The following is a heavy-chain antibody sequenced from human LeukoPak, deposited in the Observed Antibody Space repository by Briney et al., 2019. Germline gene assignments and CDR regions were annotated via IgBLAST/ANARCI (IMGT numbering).Heavy chain of an antibody. CDR1: GYTFTSYG. CDR3: ARPRVAGSLDY. D-gene: IGHD6-19*01. CDR2: ISGYNANT. Sequence: GASVKVSCTPSGYTFTSYGISWVRQAPGQGLGWVGWISGYNANTNYLQKFQGRVTMTIDTSTTTVYMELRSLRSDDTSVYYCARPRVAGSLDYWGQGTLVTVSS. V-gene: IGHV1-18*01. J-gene: IGHJ4*02.